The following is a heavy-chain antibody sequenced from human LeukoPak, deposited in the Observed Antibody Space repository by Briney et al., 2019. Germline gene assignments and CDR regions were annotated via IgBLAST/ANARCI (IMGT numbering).Heavy chain of an antibody. J-gene: IGHJ4*02. V-gene: IGHV3-30*02. CDR1: GFTFSDYG. Sequence: GGSLRLSCAASGFTFSDYGMHWVRQAPGKGLEWVAFIQSDGSEKSSADSVKGRFSISRDKSKNTLYLQMDSLRAEDTAVYYCARVRYGSGSSQADYWGQGTLVTVSS. D-gene: IGHD3-10*01. CDR3: ARVRYGSGSSQADY. CDR2: IQSDGSEK.